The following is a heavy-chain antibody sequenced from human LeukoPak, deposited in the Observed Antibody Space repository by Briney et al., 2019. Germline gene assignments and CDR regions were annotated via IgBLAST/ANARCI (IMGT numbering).Heavy chain of an antibody. Sequence: ASVKVSCKASGYTFTSYGISWARDAPGQGHEWMGWISAYNGNTNYAQKLQGRGTMTTDTYTSTAYMDLRSLRSDDTAVYYCATSQIYVWGSYRYLPFDYWGQGTLVTVSS. CDR3: ATSQIYVWGSYRYLPFDY. D-gene: IGHD3-16*02. V-gene: IGHV1-18*01. J-gene: IGHJ4*02. CDR1: GYTFTSYG. CDR2: ISAYNGNT.